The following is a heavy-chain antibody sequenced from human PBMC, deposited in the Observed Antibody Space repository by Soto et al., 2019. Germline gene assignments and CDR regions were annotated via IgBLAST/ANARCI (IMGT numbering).Heavy chain of an antibody. D-gene: IGHD2-15*01. Sequence: GGSLRLSCAASGFTFSSYAMSWVRQAPGKGLEWVSAISGSGGSTYYADSVKGRFTISRDNSKNTLYLQMNSLRAEDAAVYYRAKGGVVVAARYYYGMEVWGQGTTVTVSS. J-gene: IGHJ6*02. CDR1: GFTFSSYA. V-gene: IGHV3-23*01. CDR3: AKGGVVVAARYYYGMEV. CDR2: ISGSGGST.